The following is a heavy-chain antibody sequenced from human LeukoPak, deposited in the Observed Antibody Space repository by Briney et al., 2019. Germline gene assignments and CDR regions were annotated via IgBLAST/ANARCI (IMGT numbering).Heavy chain of an antibody. CDR3: ARGLDQYGSGSYYNDY. V-gene: IGHV4-34*01. Sequence: SETLSLTCAVYGGSFSGYYWSWIRQPPGKGPEWIGEINHSGSTNYNPSLKSRVTISVDTSKNQFSLKLSSVTAADTAVYYCARGLDQYGSGSYYNDYWGHGTLVTVSS. CDR2: INHSGST. CDR1: GGSFSGYY. D-gene: IGHD3-10*01. J-gene: IGHJ4*01.